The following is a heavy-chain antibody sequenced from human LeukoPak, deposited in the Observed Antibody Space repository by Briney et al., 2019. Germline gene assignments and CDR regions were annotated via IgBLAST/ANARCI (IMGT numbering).Heavy chain of an antibody. J-gene: IGHJ4*02. V-gene: IGHV1-18*04. CDR3: ASRSDSSTGDY. Sequence: ASVRLSCKASGYTFTSYGISWVRQAPGQGLEWMGWISAYNGNTNYAQKLGGRVTLTTDASTSTGYMGLGSLRSDDTAVYYCASRSDSSTGDYWGQGTLVTVSS. CDR1: GYTFTSYG. CDR2: ISAYNGNT. D-gene: IGHD2-2*01.